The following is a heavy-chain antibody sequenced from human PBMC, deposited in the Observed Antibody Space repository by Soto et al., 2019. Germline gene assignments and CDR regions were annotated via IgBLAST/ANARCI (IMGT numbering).Heavy chain of an antibody. Sequence: SGPTLVNPTQTLTLTCTFSGFSLSTSGMCVSWIRQPPGKALEWLALIDWDDDKYYSTSLKTRLTISKDTSKNQVVLTIPNMDHVDTAKYYCARTAYDLLTGHDFCGMDVWGQSTMVTVSS. V-gene: IGHV2-70*01. J-gene: IGHJ6*02. CDR1: GFSLSTSGMC. CDR2: IDWDDDK. D-gene: IGHD3-9*01. CDR3: ARTAYDLLTGHDFCGMDV.